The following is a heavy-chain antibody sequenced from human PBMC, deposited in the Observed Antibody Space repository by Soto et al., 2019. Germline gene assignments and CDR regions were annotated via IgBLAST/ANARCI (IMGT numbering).Heavy chain of an antibody. V-gene: IGHV1-69*01. J-gene: IGHJ6*02. D-gene: IGHD3-16*01. CDR2: IIPIFSSR. Sequence: QVQLVQSGAEVKKPGSSVKVSCKTSRDTFNKYAFNWVRQAPGQGLKWMGWIIPIFSSRNYAEKFQGRVTITADDSTSTAYMELRSLRFEDTAAYYCARGETYLGVWGQGTTVTVAS. CDR3: ARGETYLGV. CDR1: RDTFNKYA.